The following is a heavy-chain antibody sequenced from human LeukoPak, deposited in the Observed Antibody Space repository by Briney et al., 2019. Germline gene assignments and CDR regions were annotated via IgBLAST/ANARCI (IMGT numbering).Heavy chain of an antibody. V-gene: IGHV1-69*04. CDR2: IIPILGIA. CDR3: ARGGVVPAAIDY. Sequence: SVKVSCKASGGTFSSYAISWVRQAPGQGLECMGRIIPILGIANYAQKFQGRVTITADKSTSTAYMELSSLRSEDTAVYYCARGGVVPAAIDYWGQGTLVTVSS. D-gene: IGHD2-2*01. CDR1: GGTFSSYA. J-gene: IGHJ4*02.